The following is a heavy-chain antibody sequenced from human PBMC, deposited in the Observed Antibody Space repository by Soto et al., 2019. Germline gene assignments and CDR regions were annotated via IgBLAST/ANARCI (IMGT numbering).Heavy chain of an antibody. CDR2: IHETGRT. CDR3: VRPYWYSIDV. Sequence: SETLSLTCTVSSDTVRSDKWLGWVRQPPGQGLEWIGEIHETGRTNCNPSLKSRVTLSVDESKSQFSLNLTSVTAADTAMYYCVRPYWYSIDVWGKGTTVTVSS. V-gene: IGHV4-4*02. J-gene: IGHJ6*03. CDR1: SDTVRSDKW.